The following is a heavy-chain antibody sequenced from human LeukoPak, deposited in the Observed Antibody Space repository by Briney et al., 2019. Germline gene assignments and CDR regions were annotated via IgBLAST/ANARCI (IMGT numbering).Heavy chain of an antibody. CDR3: ARDGLYCTNGVCSSDI. CDR2: INPNSGNT. J-gene: IGHJ3*02. CDR1: GYTFTGYY. V-gene: IGHV1-2*02. Sequence: GASVKVSCKASGYTFTGYYMHWVRQAPGQGLEWMGWINPNSGNTNYAQKFQGRVTMTRDTSISTAYMELSRLRSDDTAVYYCARDGLYCTNGVCSSDIWGQGTLVTVSS. D-gene: IGHD2-8*01.